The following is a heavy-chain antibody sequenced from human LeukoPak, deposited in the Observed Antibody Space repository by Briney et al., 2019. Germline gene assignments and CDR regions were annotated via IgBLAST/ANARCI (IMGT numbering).Heavy chain of an antibody. Sequence: SETLSLTCTVSSGSISSGDYYWSWIRQPPGKGLEWIAYIYCSGSTYYNPSLKSRVTISLDTSKNQFSLKLRSVSAPDTGVYYCARAYYDIFNGYYYFDSWGQGTLVTVSS. CDR2: IYCSGST. D-gene: IGHD3-9*01. CDR1: SGSISSGDYY. J-gene: IGHJ4*02. CDR3: ARAYYDIFNGYYYFDS. V-gene: IGHV4-30-4*01.